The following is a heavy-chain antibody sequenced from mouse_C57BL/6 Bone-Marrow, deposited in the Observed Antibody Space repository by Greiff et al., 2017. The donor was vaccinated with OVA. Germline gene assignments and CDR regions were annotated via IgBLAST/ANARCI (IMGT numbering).Heavy chain of an antibody. CDR3: AYGSSFYAMDY. CDR1: GYTFTSYW. V-gene: IGHV1-64*01. Sequence: QVQLQQPGAELVKPGASVKLSCKASGYTFTSYWMLWLKQRPGQGLEWIGMIHPNSGSTNYNEKFMSKATLTVDNSSSTAYMRLSSLTSEDSAGYYCAYGSSFYAMDYWGQGTSVTGSS. CDR2: IHPNSGST. D-gene: IGHD1-1*01. J-gene: IGHJ4*01.